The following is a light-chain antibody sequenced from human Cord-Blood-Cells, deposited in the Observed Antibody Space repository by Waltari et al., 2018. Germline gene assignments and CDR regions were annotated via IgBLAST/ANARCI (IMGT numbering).Light chain of an antibody. CDR1: SSDVGGYNY. CDR3: SSYTSSSTLYV. CDR2: DVS. Sequence: QSALTQPASVSGSPGQSITISCTGTSSDVGGYNYVSWYQHHPGKAPKLIIYDVSKRPSGVFIRFSGSKSGNTASLTISGLQAEDEADYYCSSYTSSSTLYVFGTGTKVTVL. J-gene: IGLJ1*01. V-gene: IGLV2-14*03.